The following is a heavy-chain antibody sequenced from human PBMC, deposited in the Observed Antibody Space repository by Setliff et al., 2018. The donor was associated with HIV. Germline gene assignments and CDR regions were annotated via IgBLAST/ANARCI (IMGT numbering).Heavy chain of an antibody. CDR1: GVSISSGGYY. CDR2: IYYSEST. D-gene: IGHD3-10*01. Sequence: SETLSLTCTVSGVSISSGGYYWSWIRQHPGKGLEWNGYIYYSESTYYNPSLRSRLTISMDTSKNQFSLKLSSVTAADTAVYYCARAPMVPRSESFDIWGQGTMVTVSS. J-gene: IGHJ3*02. V-gene: IGHV4-31*03. CDR3: ARAPMVPRSESFDI.